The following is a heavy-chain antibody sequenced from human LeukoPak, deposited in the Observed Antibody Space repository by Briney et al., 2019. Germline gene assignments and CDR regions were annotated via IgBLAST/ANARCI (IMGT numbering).Heavy chain of an antibody. CDR1: GGSISSYY. V-gene: IGHV4-59*01. J-gene: IGHJ4*02. CDR3: ARSYSGSYFYFDY. CDR2: IYYSGST. Sequence: SETLPLTCTVSGGSISSYYWSWIRQPPGKGLEWIGYIYYSGSTNYNPSLKSRVTISVDTSKNQFSLKLSSVTAADTAVYYCARSYSGSYFYFDYWGQGTLVTVSS. D-gene: IGHD1-26*01.